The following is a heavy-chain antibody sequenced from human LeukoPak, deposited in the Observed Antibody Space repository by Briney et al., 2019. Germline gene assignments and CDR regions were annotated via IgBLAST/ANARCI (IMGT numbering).Heavy chain of an antibody. V-gene: IGHV3-30*18. Sequence: GGSLRLSCAASGIIFSNAWMSWVRQAPGKGLEWVAVIAYDGSNEYYAEFVKRRFTISRDNSKNTLYLQMYSLRAEDTAVYFCAKDQGIAVAGTDDAFDIWGQGTRVTVSS. J-gene: IGHJ3*02. CDR3: AKDQGIAVAGTDDAFDI. CDR2: IAYDGSNE. D-gene: IGHD6-19*01. CDR1: GIIFSNAW.